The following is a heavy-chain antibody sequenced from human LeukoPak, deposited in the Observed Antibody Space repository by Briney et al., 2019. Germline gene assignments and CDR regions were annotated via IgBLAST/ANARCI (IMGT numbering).Heavy chain of an antibody. CDR1: GFTFSSYA. CDR2: ISGSGGST. J-gene: IGHJ4*02. V-gene: IGHV3-23*01. D-gene: IGHD3-22*01. CDR3: AKGRDKYYYDSSGYSWIGVWLPYFDY. Sequence: GGSLRLSCAASGFTFSSYAMSWVRQAPGKGLEWVSAISGSGGSTYYADSVKGRFTISRDNSKNTLYLQMNSLRAEDTAVYYCAKGRDKYYYDSSGYSWIGVWLPYFDYWGQGTLVTVSS.